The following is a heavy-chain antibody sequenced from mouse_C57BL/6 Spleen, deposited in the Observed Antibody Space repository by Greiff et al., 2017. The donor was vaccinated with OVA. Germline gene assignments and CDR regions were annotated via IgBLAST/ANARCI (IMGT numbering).Heavy chain of an antibody. CDR2: IYPGSGNT. V-gene: IGHV1-66*01. CDR3: ARGRGDY. Sequence: VQVVESGPELVKPGASVKISCKASGYSFTSYYIHWVKQRPGQGLEWIGWIYPGSGNTEYNEKFKGKATLTADASSSTAYMQLSSLTSEDSAVYYCARGRGDYWGQGTSVTVSS. CDR1: GYSFTSYY. J-gene: IGHJ4*01.